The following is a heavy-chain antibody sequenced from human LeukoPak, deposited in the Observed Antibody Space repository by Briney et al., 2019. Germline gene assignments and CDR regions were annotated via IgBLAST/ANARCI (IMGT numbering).Heavy chain of an antibody. D-gene: IGHD6-19*01. V-gene: IGHV3-23*01. CDR3: ARTPSGWQEVYWFDR. CDR1: GFTLSSYA. J-gene: IGHJ5*02. CDR2: ISVSGNT. Sequence: GGSLRLSCAASGFTLSSYAMSWVRQGPGKGLEWVSAISVSGNTYHADSVKGRFTISRDSSKNTLYLQMNSLRAEDAAVYYCARTPSGWQEVYWFDRWGQGTLVTVSS.